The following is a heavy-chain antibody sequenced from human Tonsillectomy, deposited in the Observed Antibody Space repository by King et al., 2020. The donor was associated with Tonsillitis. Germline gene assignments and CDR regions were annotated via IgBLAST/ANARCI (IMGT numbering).Heavy chain of an antibody. D-gene: IGHD4-17*01. V-gene: IGHV4-39*01. J-gene: IGHJ6*03. CDR1: GGSISSSSYY. Sequence: QLQESGPGLVKPSETLSLTCTVAGGSISSSSYYWGWIRQPPGKGLEWIGTMDYSGNTYYNPSLKSRLTISVDTSKNQFSLKLSSVTAADTAVYYCARQMTDRDYYYYYYYYMDVWGKGTTVTVSS. CDR3: ARQMTDRDYYYYYYYYMDV. CDR2: MDYSGNT.